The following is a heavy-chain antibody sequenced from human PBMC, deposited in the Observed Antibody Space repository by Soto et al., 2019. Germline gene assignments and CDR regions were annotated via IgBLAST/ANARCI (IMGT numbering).Heavy chain of an antibody. CDR1: GGSISSSNW. CDR2: IYHSGST. D-gene: IGHD3-3*01. V-gene: IGHV4-4*02. CDR3: ARLPYYDFWSGYYSPPYYYYYGMDV. J-gene: IGHJ6*04. Sequence: XETLSLTCAVSGGSISSSNWWSWVRQPPGKGLEWVGEIYHSGSTNYNPSLKSRVTISVDKSKNQFSLKLSSVTAADTAVYYCARLPYYDFWSGYYSPPYYYYYGMDVWGKGTTVTVS.